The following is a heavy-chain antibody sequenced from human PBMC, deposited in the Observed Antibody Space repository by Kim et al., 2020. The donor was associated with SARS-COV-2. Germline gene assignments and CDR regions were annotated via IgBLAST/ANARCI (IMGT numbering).Heavy chain of an antibody. CDR1: GFTFSSYL. Sequence: GGSLRLSCAASGFTFSSYLMHWVRQAPGKGLEWVSCTETDGSSTTYADSVKGRFTVSRDNAKNMLYLQMNSLRVEDTAVYYCTRGVGSLVFWGQGTTVTV. D-gene: IGHD3-16*02. V-gene: IGHV3-74*01. CDR2: TETDGSST. J-gene: IGHJ6*02. CDR3: TRGVGSLVF.